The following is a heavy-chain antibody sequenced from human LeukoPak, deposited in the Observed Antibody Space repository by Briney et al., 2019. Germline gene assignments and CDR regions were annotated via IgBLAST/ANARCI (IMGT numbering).Heavy chain of an antibody. J-gene: IGHJ4*02. CDR2: ISSSSSTI. D-gene: IGHD6-13*01. Sequence: GGSPRLSCAATGFTFSSYSMNWVRQAPGKGLEWVSYISSSSSTIYYADSVKGRFTISRGNAKNSLYLQMNSLRAEDTAVYYCARESAAGRTPFDYWGQGTLVTVSS. CDR1: GFTFSSYS. V-gene: IGHV3-48*01. CDR3: ARESAAGRTPFDY.